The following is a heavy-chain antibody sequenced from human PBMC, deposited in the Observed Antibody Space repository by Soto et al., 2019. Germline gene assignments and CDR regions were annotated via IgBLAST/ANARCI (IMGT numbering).Heavy chain of an antibody. CDR1: GGSVSSAGYY. J-gene: IGHJ4*02. Sequence: QLQLQESGPGLVKPSETLSLTCTVSGGSVSSAGYYWGWIRQPPGKGLEWIGSMYSSGSTDYNPSLESRVSISVDTSKNQFSLRLSSVTGADTAVYFCARHHRPPSYFFDYWGQGTLVTVSS. V-gene: IGHV4-39*01. CDR2: MYSSGST. CDR3: ARHHRPPSYFFDY. D-gene: IGHD3-10*01.